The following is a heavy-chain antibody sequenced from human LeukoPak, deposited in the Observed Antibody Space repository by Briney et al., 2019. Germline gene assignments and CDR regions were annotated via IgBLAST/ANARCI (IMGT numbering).Heavy chain of an antibody. CDR3: ARRVLWWPNLDAFDI. V-gene: IGHV4-39*01. Sequence: PSETLSLTCTVSGGSISSSSYYWGWIRQPPGKGLEWIGSIYYSGSTYYNPSLKSRVTISVDTSKNQFSLKLSSVTAADTAVYYCARRVLWWPNLDAFDIWGQGTMVTVSS. D-gene: IGHD2-21*01. J-gene: IGHJ3*02. CDR1: GGSISSSSYY. CDR2: IYYSGST.